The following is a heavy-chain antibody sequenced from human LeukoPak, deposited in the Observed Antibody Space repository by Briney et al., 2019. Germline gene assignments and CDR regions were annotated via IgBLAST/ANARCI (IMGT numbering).Heavy chain of an antibody. CDR1: GGSISSGGYY. V-gene: IGHV4-30-2*01. CDR3: ARASSSSWYEDY. D-gene: IGHD6-13*01. CDR2: IFHSGST. Sequence: PSETLSLTCTVSGGSISSGGYYWSWIRQPPGKGLEWIVYIFHSGSTYYNPSLKSRVTISVDRSKNQFSLKLSSVTAADTAVYYCARASSSSWYEDYWGQGTLVTVSS. J-gene: IGHJ4*02.